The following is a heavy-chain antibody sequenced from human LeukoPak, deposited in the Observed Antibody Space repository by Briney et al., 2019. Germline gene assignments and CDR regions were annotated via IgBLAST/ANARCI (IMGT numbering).Heavy chain of an antibody. V-gene: IGHV4-34*01. J-gene: IGHJ4*02. D-gene: IGHD1-7*01. CDR2: INHSGST. CDR1: GGSFSGYY. Sequence: SETLSLTCAVYGGSFSGYYWSWIRQPPGKGLEWIGEINHSGSTNYNPSLKSRVTISVDTSKNQFSLNLNSVTATDTAVYYCARHGTNTKKNDFWGQGTLVTVSS. CDR3: ARHGTNTKKNDF.